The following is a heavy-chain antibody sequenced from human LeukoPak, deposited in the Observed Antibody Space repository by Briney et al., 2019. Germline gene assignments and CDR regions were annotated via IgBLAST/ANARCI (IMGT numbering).Heavy chain of an antibody. Sequence: PGGSLRLPCVASGYSFSSYWMRWVRQAPGKGTEGMANIKQDGSETDYVDSVKGRFTISRDNAKNSLHLQMNSLTAEDTAVYYCAKDLPGILAPPNDYWGQGTLVTVSS. CDR2: IKQDGSET. V-gene: IGHV3-7*03. J-gene: IGHJ4*02. D-gene: IGHD6-13*01. CDR1: GYSFSSYW. CDR3: AKDLPGILAPPNDY.